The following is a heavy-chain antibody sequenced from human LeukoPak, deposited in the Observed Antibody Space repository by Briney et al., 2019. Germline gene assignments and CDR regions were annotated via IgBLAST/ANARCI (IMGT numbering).Heavy chain of an antibody. CDR1: GFTFSTYG. J-gene: IGHJ6*02. CDR2: ISTSSSTI. D-gene: IGHD3-3*01. V-gene: IGHV3-48*02. CDR3: ARGLRFLEWLLTVGYYGMDV. Sequence: PGGSLRLSCAASGFTFSTYGMNWVRQAPGMGLEWVAFISTSSSTIYYVDSVRGRFTISRDNAKNSLYLQMNSLRDEDTAVYYCARGLRFLEWLLTVGYYGMDVWGQGTTVTVSS.